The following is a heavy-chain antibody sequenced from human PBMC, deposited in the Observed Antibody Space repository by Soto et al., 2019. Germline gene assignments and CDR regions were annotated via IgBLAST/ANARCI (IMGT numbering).Heavy chain of an antibody. Sequence: AAVKVSCKASGYSSADFGISWVRQAPGQGLEWMGWVSGNNGASNPAPKVQGRITMTLDTSTGVSYMALRSLRSDDTAIYYCVRDQKYFRVNGNWFDSWGQGTLVTVS. J-gene: IGHJ5*01. D-gene: IGHD2-2*01. V-gene: IGHV1-18*04. CDR1: GYSSADFG. CDR2: VSGNNGAS. CDR3: VRDQKYFRVNGNWFDS.